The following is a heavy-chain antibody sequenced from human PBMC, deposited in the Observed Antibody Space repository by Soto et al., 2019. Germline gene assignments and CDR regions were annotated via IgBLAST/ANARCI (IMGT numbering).Heavy chain of an antibody. CDR2: ISSSSSYI. Sequence: GGSLRLSCAASGFTFSSYSMNWVRQAPGKGLEWVSSISSSSSYIYYADSVRGRFTISRDNAKNSLYLQMNSLRAEDTAVYYCARDRRDHYYGSGSRRYNWFDPWGQGTLVTVSS. CDR1: GFTFSSYS. J-gene: IGHJ5*02. V-gene: IGHV3-21*01. CDR3: ARDRRDHYYGSGSRRYNWFDP. D-gene: IGHD3-10*01.